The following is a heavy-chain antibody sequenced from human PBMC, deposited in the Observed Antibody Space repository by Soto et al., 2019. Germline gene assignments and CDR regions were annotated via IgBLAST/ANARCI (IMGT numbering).Heavy chain of an antibody. D-gene: IGHD1-26*01. CDR1: GYTFTGYY. CDR2: VNPNNGVT. Sequence: ASVKVSCKASGYTFTGYYLHWVRQAPGQGLEWMGWVNPNNGVTNFAQKFQGRVTMTRDTSISTAYMELSSLRSDDTAVYYCARRKGGSSNYYFDYWGLGTLVTVYS. CDR3: ARRKGGSSNYYFDY. V-gene: IGHV1-2*02. J-gene: IGHJ4*02.